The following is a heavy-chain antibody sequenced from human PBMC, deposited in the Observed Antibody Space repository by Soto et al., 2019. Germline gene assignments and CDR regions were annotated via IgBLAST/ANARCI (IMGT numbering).Heavy chain of an antibody. CDR2: MKQDGSEK. V-gene: IGHV3-7*01. D-gene: IGHD5-12*01. J-gene: IGHJ4*02. CDR3: ARDSKGDIVATMTDY. CDR1: GFTFSSYW. Sequence: VGSLRLSCAASGFTFSSYWMSWVRQAPGKGLEWVANMKQDGSEKYYVDSVKGRFTISRDNAKNSLYLQMNSLRAEDTAVYYCARDSKGDIVATMTDYWGQGTLVTVSS.